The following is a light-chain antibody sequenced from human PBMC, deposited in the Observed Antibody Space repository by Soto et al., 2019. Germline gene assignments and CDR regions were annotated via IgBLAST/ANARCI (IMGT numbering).Light chain of an antibody. Sequence: QSVLTQPPSVSVAPGQRVTISCTGSSSNIGAGYDVHWYQQLPGTAPKLLIYGNSNRPSGVPDRFSGSKSGTSASLAITGLQAEDEADYYCQSSDSSLSGSVFGGGTKLTVL. CDR2: GNS. J-gene: IGLJ2*01. CDR3: QSSDSSLSGSV. V-gene: IGLV1-40*01. CDR1: SSNIGAGYD.